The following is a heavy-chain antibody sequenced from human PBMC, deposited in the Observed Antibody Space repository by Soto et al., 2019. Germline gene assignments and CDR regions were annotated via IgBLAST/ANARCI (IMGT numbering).Heavy chain of an antibody. CDR1: GYTFTSYG. Sequence: QVQLVQSGAEAKKPGASVKVSCKASGYTFTSYGISWVRQAPEQGLEWMGWISAYNCNTNYAHKLSGRVTMTTDRSTRTTTMELRSLRSDDTAVYYSARSGGYDVDYWGQGTLVTVSP. CDR2: ISAYNCNT. D-gene: IGHD5-12*01. J-gene: IGHJ4*02. V-gene: IGHV1-18*01. CDR3: ARSGGYDVDY.